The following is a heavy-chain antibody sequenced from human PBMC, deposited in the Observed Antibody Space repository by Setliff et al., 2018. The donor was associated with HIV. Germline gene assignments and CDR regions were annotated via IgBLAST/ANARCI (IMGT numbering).Heavy chain of an antibody. V-gene: IGHV1-69*05. CDR2: IIPIFGPA. CDR1: GHPFSNYD. D-gene: IGHD3-9*01. CDR3: ARGFEVESSGWFDP. J-gene: IGHJ5*02. Sequence: GASVKVSCKTSGHPFSNYDIIWVRRATGQGLEWMGGIIPIFGPANCAQKFQDRVTITTDESTSTAYMELSSLKSEDTAVYYCARGFEVESSGWFDPWGQGTLVTVSS.